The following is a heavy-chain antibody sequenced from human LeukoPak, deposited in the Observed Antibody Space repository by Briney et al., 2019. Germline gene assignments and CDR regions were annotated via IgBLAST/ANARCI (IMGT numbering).Heavy chain of an antibody. CDR3: AKAAYDFWSGYYNAY. Sequence: GGSLRLSCAASGFTFSSYGMHWVRQAPGKGLEWVAVIGYDGSNKYYADSVKGRFTISRDNSKNTLYLQMNSLRAEDTAVYYCAKAAYDFWSGYYNAYWGQGILVTVSS. D-gene: IGHD3-3*01. J-gene: IGHJ4*02. V-gene: IGHV3-33*06. CDR2: IGYDGSNK. CDR1: GFTFSSYG.